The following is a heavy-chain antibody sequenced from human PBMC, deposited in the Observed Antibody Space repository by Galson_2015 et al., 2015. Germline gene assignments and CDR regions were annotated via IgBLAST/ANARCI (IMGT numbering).Heavy chain of an antibody. CDR3: AKVAEAGRHVVVAVAATPRYYFDY. D-gene: IGHD2-15*01. J-gene: IGHJ4*02. V-gene: IGHV3-23*01. CDR2: ISGSGGST. CDR1: GFTFSSYG. Sequence: SLRLSCAASGFTFSSYGMSWVRQAPGKGLEWVSGISGSGGSTNYADSVKGRFTISRDNSKNTLYLQMKSLRAEDTAVYYCAKVAEAGRHVVVAVAATPRYYFDYWGQGTLVTVSS.